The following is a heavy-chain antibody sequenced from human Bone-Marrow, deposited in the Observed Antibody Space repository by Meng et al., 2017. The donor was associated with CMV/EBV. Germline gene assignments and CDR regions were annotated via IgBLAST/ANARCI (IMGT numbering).Heavy chain of an antibody. CDR3: ARDWFEYSSYGGTKQPEYYFDY. Sequence: SVKVSCKASGGTFSSYAISWVRQAPGQGLEWMGGIIPILGIANYAQKFQGRVTITADKSTSTAYMELSSLRSEDTAVYYCARDWFEYSSYGGTKQPEYYFDYWGQGTLVTVSS. CDR1: GGTFSSYA. CDR2: IIPILGIA. D-gene: IGHD6-6*01. J-gene: IGHJ4*02. V-gene: IGHV1-69*10.